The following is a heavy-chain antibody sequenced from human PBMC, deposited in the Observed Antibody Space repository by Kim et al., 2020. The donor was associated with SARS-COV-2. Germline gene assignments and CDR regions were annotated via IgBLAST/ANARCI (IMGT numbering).Heavy chain of an antibody. J-gene: IGHJ4*02. CDR3: ARRGNYYGSGSYYWGYFDY. V-gene: IGHV4-39*01. Sequence: KSRVTISVDTSKNQFSLKLSSVTAADTAVYYCARRGNYYGSGSYYWGYFDYWGQGTLVAVSS. D-gene: IGHD3-10*01.